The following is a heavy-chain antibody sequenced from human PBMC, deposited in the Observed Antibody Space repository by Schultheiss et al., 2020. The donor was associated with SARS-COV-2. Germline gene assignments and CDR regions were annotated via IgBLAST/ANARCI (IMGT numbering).Heavy chain of an antibody. CDR3: AKDDCSGGTCYPDY. Sequence: ETLSLTCAASGFTFSSYALSWVRQAPGKGLEWVASIKQDGSEKYYVDSVKGRFTISRDNAKNSLYLQMNSLRAEDTAVYYCAKDDCSGGTCYPDYWGQGTLVTVSS. CDR2: IKQDGSEK. J-gene: IGHJ4*02. V-gene: IGHV3-7*03. CDR1: GFTFSSYA. D-gene: IGHD2-15*01.